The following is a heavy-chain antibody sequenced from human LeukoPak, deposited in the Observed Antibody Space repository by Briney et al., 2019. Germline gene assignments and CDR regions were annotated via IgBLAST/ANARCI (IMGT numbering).Heavy chain of an antibody. CDR2: IIPILGIA. CDR1: GGTFSSYA. CDR3: AREVVPNYLDY. V-gene: IGHV1-69*04. Sequence: AASVKVSCKASGGTFSSYAISWVRQAPGQGLEWMGRIIPILGIANYAQKFQGRVTITADKSTSTAYMELSSLRSEDTAVYYCAREVVPNYLDYWGQGTLVTVSS. J-gene: IGHJ4*02.